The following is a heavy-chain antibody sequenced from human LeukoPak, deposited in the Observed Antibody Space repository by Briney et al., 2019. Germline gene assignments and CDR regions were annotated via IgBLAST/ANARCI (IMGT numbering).Heavy chain of an antibody. CDR3: ARVAAGYEFPFDY. V-gene: IGHV3-7*01. Sequence: GGSLRLSCGASGFTSSIYWMTWVRQAPGKGLEWVANIKEDGTEKYYVDSVKGRFTISRDNAKNSLYVYLQMNSLRAEDTAVYYCARVAAGYEFPFDYWGQGTLVTVSS. D-gene: IGHD5-12*01. CDR1: GFTSSIYW. J-gene: IGHJ4*02. CDR2: IKEDGTEK.